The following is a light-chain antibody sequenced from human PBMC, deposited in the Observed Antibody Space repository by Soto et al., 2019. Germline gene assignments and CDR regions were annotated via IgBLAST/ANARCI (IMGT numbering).Light chain of an antibody. CDR3: CSYAGSYTGV. J-gene: IGLJ2*01. CDR1: SSDVGGYNY. CDR2: DVS. V-gene: IGLV2-11*01. Sequence: QSALTQPRSVSGSPGQSVTISCTGTSSDVGGYNYVSWYQQQPGKAPKLMIYDVSKRPSGVPDRFSGSKSGNTASLTISGLQAEDDADYYCCSYAGSYTGVFGGGTKLTVL.